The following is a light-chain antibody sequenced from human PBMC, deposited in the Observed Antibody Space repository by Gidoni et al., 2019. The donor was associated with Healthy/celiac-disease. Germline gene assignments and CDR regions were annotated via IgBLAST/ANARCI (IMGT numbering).Light chain of an antibody. CDR3: QQRSNWPKT. Sequence: LLLTQSPATLSLSPGESATLSCRASQSVSSYLAWYQQKPGQAPRLLIYDASNRATGIPARFSGSGSGTDFTLTISSLEPEDFAVYYCQQRSNWPKTFGQGTKVEIK. CDR1: QSVSSY. V-gene: IGKV3-11*01. J-gene: IGKJ1*01. CDR2: DAS.